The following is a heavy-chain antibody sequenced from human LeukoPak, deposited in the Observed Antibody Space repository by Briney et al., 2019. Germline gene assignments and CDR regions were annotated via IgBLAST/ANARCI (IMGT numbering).Heavy chain of an antibody. D-gene: IGHD4-17*01. CDR2: INHRGAT. CDR1: GGSFIGYH. CDR3: ARDPTTVTSLPYYFDD. V-gene: IGHV4-34*01. Sequence: PSQTLSLTCPVSGGSFIGYHWNWIRQLPGKVLEWIGEINHRGATNYNPSLKSRVTISVETSKNQFSLKLTSMTAADTAVYYCARDPTTVTSLPYYFDDWGQGTLVTVSS. J-gene: IGHJ4*02.